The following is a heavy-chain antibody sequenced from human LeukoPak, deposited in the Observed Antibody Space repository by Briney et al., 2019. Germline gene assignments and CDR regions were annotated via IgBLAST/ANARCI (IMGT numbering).Heavy chain of an antibody. CDR1: EFTIRDHY. D-gene: IGHD1-26*01. J-gene: IGHJ4*02. V-gene: IGHV3-11*04. CDR2: ISGSGSTI. CDR3: AKVKTRVVGATTGAHGSDY. Sequence: PGGSLRLSCADSEFTIRDHYVSWIRQAPGKGLEWVSYISGSGSTIYYGDSVKGRFTISRDDAKNTLYLQMISLRTEDTAVYYCAKVKTRVVGATTGAHGSDYWGQGTLVTVSS.